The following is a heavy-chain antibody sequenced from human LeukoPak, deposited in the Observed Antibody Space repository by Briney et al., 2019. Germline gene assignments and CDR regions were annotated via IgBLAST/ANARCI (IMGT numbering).Heavy chain of an antibody. CDR3: ARAPVSLKAAAGTLYYFDY. D-gene: IGHD6-13*01. CDR2: INPNSGGT. CDR1: GYTFTGYY. J-gene: IGHJ4*02. Sequence: GASVKVSCKASGYTFTGYYMHWVRQAPGQGLEWMGWINPNSGGTNYAQMFQGRVTMTRDTSISTDYMELSRLRSDDTAVYYCARAPVSLKAAAGTLYYFDYWGQGTMVTVSS. V-gene: IGHV1-2*02.